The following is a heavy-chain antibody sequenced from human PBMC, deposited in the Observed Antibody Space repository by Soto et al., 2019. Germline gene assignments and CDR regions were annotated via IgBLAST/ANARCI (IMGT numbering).Heavy chain of an antibody. CDR3: ASQVTTADPYYFDY. Sequence: SETLSLTCTVSGGSVSSGSYYWSWIRQPPGKGLEWIGYIYYSGSTNYNPSLKSRVTISVDTSKNQFSLKLSSVTAADTAVYYCASQVTTADPYYFDYWGQGTLVTVSS. CDR2: IYYSGST. J-gene: IGHJ4*02. CDR1: GGSVSSGSYY. V-gene: IGHV4-61*01. D-gene: IGHD4-17*01.